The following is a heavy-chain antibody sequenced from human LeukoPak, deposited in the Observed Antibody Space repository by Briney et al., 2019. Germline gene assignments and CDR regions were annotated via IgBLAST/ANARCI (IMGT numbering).Heavy chain of an antibody. Sequence: PGRSLRLSCAASGFTFSSYWMHWVRQAPGKGLVWVSRISSDGTITNYADSVKGRFTISRDNAKNTLYLQMNSLKAEDTAVYYCARASIAGTKFDPWGQGTLVTVSS. CDR1: GFTFSSYW. D-gene: IGHD6-13*01. CDR3: ARASIAGTKFDP. V-gene: IGHV3-74*01. J-gene: IGHJ5*02. CDR2: ISSDGTIT.